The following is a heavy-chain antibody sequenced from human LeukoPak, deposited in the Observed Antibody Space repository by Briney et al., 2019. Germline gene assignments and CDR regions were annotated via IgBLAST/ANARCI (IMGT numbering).Heavy chain of an antibody. CDR1: GGSISSYH. Sequence: PSETLSLTCTVSGGSISSYHWSWIRQPPGKGLEWIGYIYYSGSTNYNPSLKSRVTISVDTSKNQFSLKLSSVTAADTAVYYCAREGAFSWFDPWGQGTLVTVSS. CDR3: AREGAFSWFDP. CDR2: IYYSGST. D-gene: IGHD3-3*02. J-gene: IGHJ5*02. V-gene: IGHV4-59*01.